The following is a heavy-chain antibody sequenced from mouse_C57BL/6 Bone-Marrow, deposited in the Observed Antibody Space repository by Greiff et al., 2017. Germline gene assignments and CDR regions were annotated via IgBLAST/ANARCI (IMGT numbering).Heavy chain of an antibody. J-gene: IGHJ4*01. D-gene: IGHD2-1*01. CDR2: IDPENGDT. Sequence: EVQLQQSGAELVRPGASVKLSCTASGFNIKDDYMHWVKQRPEQGLEWIGWIDPENGDTEYASKFQGKATITADTSSNTAYLQLSSLTSEDTAVYYGTTDGNYGGYAMDYWGQGTSVTVSS. CDR1: GFNIKDDY. CDR3: TTDGNYGGYAMDY. V-gene: IGHV14-4*01.